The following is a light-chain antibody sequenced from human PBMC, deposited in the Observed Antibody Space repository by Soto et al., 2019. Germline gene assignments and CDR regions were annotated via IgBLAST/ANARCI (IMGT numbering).Light chain of an antibody. J-gene: IGKJ4*01. V-gene: IGKV3-11*01. CDR2: DAS. CDR1: QSVSSY. Sequence: EVVLTQSPATLSLSPGERATLSCRASQSVSSYLAWYQQKPGQAPRLLIYDASNRATGIPARFSGSGSGTDFTLTISSLEPEDFAVYYCQQRNYWHTFGGGTKVEIK. CDR3: QQRNYWHT.